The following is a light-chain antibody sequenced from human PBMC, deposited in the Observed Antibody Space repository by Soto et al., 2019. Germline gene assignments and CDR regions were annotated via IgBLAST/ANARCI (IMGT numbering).Light chain of an antibody. CDR3: QQYSEWPT. CDR1: QSVNTN. J-gene: IGKJ1*01. V-gene: IGKV3-15*01. Sequence: EIVMTQSPATLSVSPGERATLSCRASQSVNTNLAWYQQKPGQGPRLLMYDASTRATGIPARFSGSGSGTEFTLTISSLQSEDLALYYCQQYSEWPTFGQGTKV. CDR2: DAS.